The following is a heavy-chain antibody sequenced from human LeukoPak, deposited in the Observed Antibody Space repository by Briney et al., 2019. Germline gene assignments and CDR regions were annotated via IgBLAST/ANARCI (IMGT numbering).Heavy chain of an antibody. CDR1: GFTFSSYA. J-gene: IGHJ4*02. CDR2: ISGSGGST. Sequence: EGSLRLSCAASGFTFSSYAMSWVRQAPGKGLEWVSAISGSGGSTYYADSVKGRFTISRDNSKNTLYLQMNSLRAEDTAVYYCAKDHLTGYSSGCYDYWGQGTLVTVSS. D-gene: IGHD6-19*01. CDR3: AKDHLTGYSSGCYDY. V-gene: IGHV3-23*01.